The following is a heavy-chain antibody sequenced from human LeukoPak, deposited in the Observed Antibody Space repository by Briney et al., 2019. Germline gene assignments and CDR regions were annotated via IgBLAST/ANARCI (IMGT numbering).Heavy chain of an antibody. D-gene: IGHD6-6*01. V-gene: IGHV4-4*09. CDR3: ARLTRLSTSPDRYYLDY. CDR1: GDSISSYY. J-gene: IGHJ4*02. CDR2: IYTSGGT. Sequence: SETLSLTCTVSGDSISSYYWSWIRQPPGKGLEWIGYIYTSGGTNYIPSLKGRVTISIDTSKSQFSLKLSSVTATDSAVYYCARLTRLSTSPDRYYLDYWGQGTLVTVSS.